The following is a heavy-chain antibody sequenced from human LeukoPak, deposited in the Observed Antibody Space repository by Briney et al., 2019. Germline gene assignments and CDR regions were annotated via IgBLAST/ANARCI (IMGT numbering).Heavy chain of an antibody. V-gene: IGHV1-2*02. D-gene: IGHD3-22*01. J-gene: IGHJ5*02. Sequence: ASVKVSCKASGYTFTGYYMHWVRQAPGQGLEWMGWINPNSGGTNYAQKFQGRVTMTRDTSISTAYMELSRLRSDDTAVYYCARDSHDSSGYYRGGNWFDPWGQGTLVTVSS. CDR2: INPNSGGT. CDR1: GYTFTGYY. CDR3: ARDSHDSSGYYRGGNWFDP.